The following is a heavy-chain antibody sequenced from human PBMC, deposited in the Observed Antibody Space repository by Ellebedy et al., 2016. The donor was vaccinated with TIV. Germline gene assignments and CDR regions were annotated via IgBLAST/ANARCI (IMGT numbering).Heavy chain of an antibody. D-gene: IGHD4-17*01. Sequence: AASVKVSCKASGYTFTGYYMHWVRQAPGQGLEWMGWINPNSGGTNYAQKLQGRVTMTRDTSTSTVYMELSSLRSEDTAVYYCARGRIRYGDGMDVWGQGTTVTVSS. CDR1: GYTFTGYY. CDR2: INPNSGGT. J-gene: IGHJ6*02. V-gene: IGHV1-2*02. CDR3: ARGRIRYGDGMDV.